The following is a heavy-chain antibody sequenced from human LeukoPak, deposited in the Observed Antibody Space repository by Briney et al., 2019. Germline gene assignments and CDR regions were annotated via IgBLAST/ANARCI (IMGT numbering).Heavy chain of an antibody. J-gene: IGHJ4*02. CDR2: IRYDGSNK. Sequence: GSLRLSCAASGFTFSSYGMHWVRQAPGKGLEWVAFIRYDGSNKYYADSVKGRFTISRDNSKNTLYLQMNSLRAEDTAVYYCAKGGGSSTRPDYWGQGTLVTVSS. V-gene: IGHV3-30*02. CDR3: AKGGGSSTRPDY. D-gene: IGHD2-15*01. CDR1: GFTFSSYG.